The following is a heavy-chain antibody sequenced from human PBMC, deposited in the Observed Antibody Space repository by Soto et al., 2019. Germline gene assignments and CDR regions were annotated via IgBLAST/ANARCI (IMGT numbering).Heavy chain of an antibody. V-gene: IGHV1-18*01. Sequence: ASVKVSCKASGYTFTSYGISWVRQAPGQGLEWMGWISAYNGNTNYAQKLQGRVTMTTDTSTSTAYMELRSLRSDDTAVYYCARSCIQLWLRGDAFDIWGQGTMVTVSS. CDR3: ARSCIQLWLRGDAFDI. D-gene: IGHD5-18*01. J-gene: IGHJ3*02. CDR2: ISAYNGNT. CDR1: GYTFTSYG.